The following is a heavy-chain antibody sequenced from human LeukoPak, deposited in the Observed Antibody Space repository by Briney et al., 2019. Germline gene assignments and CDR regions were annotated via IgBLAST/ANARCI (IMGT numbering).Heavy chain of an antibody. J-gene: IGHJ3*02. D-gene: IGHD3-3*01. V-gene: IGHV3-21*01. CDR2: ISSSSSYI. CDR1: GFTFSSYS. Sequence: GGSLRLSCAASGFTFSSYSMNWVRQAPGKGLEWVSSISSSSSYIYYADSVKGRFTISRDNAKNSLYLQMNSLRAEDTAVYYCARGHYDFWSGYDNDAFDIWGQGTMVTVSS. CDR3: ARGHYDFWSGYDNDAFDI.